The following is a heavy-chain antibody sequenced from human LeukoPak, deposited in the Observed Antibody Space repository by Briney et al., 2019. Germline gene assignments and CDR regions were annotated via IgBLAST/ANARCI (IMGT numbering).Heavy chain of an antibody. D-gene: IGHD3-3*01. CDR1: GFTLSDYY. Sequence: GGSLRLSCAASGFTLSDYYMSWIRHAPGKGLEWLSYACSSGNPINYADSVKGRFTISKDNAKNSLYLQMNSLRAEDTAMYYCARTGFDLWSGYYGARYFFDYWGQGTLVTVSS. CDR2: ACSSGNPI. J-gene: IGHJ4*02. V-gene: IGHV3-11*01. CDR3: ARTGFDLWSGYYGARYFFDY.